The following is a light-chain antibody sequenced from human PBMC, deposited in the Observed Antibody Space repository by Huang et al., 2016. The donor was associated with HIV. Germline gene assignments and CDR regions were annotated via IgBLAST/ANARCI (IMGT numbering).Light chain of an antibody. CDR2: GAS. Sequence: EIVMTQSPATLSLSPGEGATLSCRASQSVNSKLAWYQQKPGQAPRLLIYGASTRATGVPGRFSGSGSGTEFTLTISSLQSEDVAVYYCQQYSKWPPNTFGQGTKLESK. V-gene: IGKV3-15*01. J-gene: IGKJ2*01. CDR3: QQYSKWPPNT. CDR1: QSVNSK.